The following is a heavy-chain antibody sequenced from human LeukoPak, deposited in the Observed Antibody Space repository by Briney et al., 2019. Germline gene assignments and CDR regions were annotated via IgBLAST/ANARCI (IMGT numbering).Heavy chain of an antibody. D-gene: IGHD5-18*01. V-gene: IGHV3-23*01. Sequence: GGSLRLSCAASGFTFSNYAMSWVRQAPGKGLEWVSTINDRGIATYYADSVKGRFTISRDNSKNTLSLQVSSLRAEDTAIYYCAKGLKTAVGPYKGYHYYTDVWGKGTTVTVSS. CDR3: AKGLKTAVGPYKGYHYYTDV. CDR2: INDRGIAT. CDR1: GFTFSNYA. J-gene: IGHJ6*03.